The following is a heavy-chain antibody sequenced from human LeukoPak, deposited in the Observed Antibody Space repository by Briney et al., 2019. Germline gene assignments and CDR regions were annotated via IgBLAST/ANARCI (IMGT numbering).Heavy chain of an antibody. CDR2: ISGSGDST. J-gene: IGHJ6*03. CDR3: ARDRVWGLRSGYYYYYMDV. Sequence: PGGSLRLSCAASGFTFSSYAMSWVRQAPGKGLEWVSVISGSGDSTYYADSVKGRFTISRDNAKNSLYLQMNSLRAEDTAVYYCARDRVWGLRSGYYYYYMDVWGKGTTVTISS. CDR1: GFTFSSYA. D-gene: IGHD2/OR15-2a*01. V-gene: IGHV3-23*01.